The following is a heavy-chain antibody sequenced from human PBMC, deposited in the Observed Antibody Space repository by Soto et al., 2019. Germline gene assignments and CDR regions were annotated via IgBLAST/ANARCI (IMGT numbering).Heavy chain of an antibody. D-gene: IGHD3-10*01. J-gene: IGHJ6*02. Sequence: GGSLRLSCAASGFTFSSYSMNWVRQAPGKGLEWVSYISSSSSTIYYADSVKGRFTISRDNAKNSLYLQMNSLRDEDTAVYYCARDSSLGGQDYYYGMDVWGQGTTVTVSS. V-gene: IGHV3-48*02. CDR3: ARDSSLGGQDYYYGMDV. CDR2: ISSSSSTI. CDR1: GFTFSSYS.